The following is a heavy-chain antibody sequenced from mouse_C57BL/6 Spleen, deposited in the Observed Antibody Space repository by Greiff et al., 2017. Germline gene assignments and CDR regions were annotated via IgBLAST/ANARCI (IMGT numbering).Heavy chain of an antibody. V-gene: IGHV5-9*01. Sequence: EVKLVESGGGLVKPGGSLKLSCAASGFTFSSYTMSWVRQTPEKRLEWVATISGGGGNTYSPDSVKGRFTISRDNAKNTLYRQMRSLRSEDTALIYGARHNFYYCDDWGQGTTLTVSS. J-gene: IGHJ2*01. CDR2: ISGGGGNT. CDR1: GFTFSSYT. D-gene: IGHD1-3*01. CDR3: ARHNFYYCDD.